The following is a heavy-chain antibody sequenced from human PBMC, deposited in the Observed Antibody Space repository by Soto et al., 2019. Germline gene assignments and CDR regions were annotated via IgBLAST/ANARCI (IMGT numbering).Heavy chain of an antibody. D-gene: IGHD3-3*01. V-gene: IGHV3-15*01. CDR3: SWSHTINYYFDC. Sequence: EIQLVESGGGLVKPGGSLTLACRTSGFKFSDAWMSWVRQVPGKRPEWVGRIKSRGSGGTRDYNAPVQGRFAISRDDSQNTVCLQMNSLRNEDTAVYFGSWSHTINYYFDCWGRGTLVTVSS. CDR1: GFKFSDAW. J-gene: IGHJ4*02. CDR2: IKSRGSGGTR.